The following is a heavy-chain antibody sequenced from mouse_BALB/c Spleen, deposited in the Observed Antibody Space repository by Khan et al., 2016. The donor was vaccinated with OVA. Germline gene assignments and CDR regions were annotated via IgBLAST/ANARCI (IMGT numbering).Heavy chain of an antibody. CDR1: GFAFNSYD. Sequence: EVELVESGGGLVKPGGSLKLSCEVSGFAFNSYDMSWVRQTPEKRLEWVATISSTGSYTYYPGSVKGRFTISRDTARNTLYLQMSSLRSEDTALYYCTRPSYYGNPWFTYWGQGTLVTGSA. J-gene: IGHJ3*01. CDR2: ISSTGSYT. V-gene: IGHV5-9*02. D-gene: IGHD2-10*01. CDR3: TRPSYYGNPWFTY.